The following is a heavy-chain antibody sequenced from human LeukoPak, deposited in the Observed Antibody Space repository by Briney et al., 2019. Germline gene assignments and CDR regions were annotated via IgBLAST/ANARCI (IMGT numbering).Heavy chain of an antibody. V-gene: IGHV4-61*02. D-gene: IGHD5-18*01. J-gene: IGHJ4*02. CDR3: ASKYSYVGGYFDY. CDR2: IYTSGST. Sequence: PSQTLSLTCTVSGGSISSGSYYWSWIRQPAGKGLEWIGRIYTSGSTNYNPSLKSRVTISVDTSKNHFSLKLSSVTAADTAVYYCASKYSYVGGYFDYWGQGTLVTVSS. CDR1: GGSISSGSYY.